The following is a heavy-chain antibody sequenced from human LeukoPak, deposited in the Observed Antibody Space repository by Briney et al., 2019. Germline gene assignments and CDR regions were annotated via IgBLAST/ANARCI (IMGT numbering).Heavy chain of an antibody. Sequence: GGSLRLSCAGSGFTFSSYGLHWVRQAPGKGLKWVALISYDGVNKYYADSVKGRFTISRDNSKNTLYLQMNSLKAEDTAVYYCAKWRNSWYYFDDWGQGTLVTVSS. CDR1: GFTFSSYG. V-gene: IGHV3-30*18. CDR3: AKWRNSWYYFDD. J-gene: IGHJ4*02. CDR2: ISYDGVNK. D-gene: IGHD6-13*01.